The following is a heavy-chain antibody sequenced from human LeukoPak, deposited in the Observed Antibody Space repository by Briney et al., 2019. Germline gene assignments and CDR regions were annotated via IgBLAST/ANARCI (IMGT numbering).Heavy chain of an antibody. CDR2: FYHTGSD. J-gene: IGHJ5*02. D-gene: IGHD2-2*01. Sequence: SDTLSLTCVVSGYSISRGYQRGWLRPSPGKVVELIGRFYHTGSDYYNPSLQSRVTISVDKSNNQFSLRLNSVTAADTAIYYCARDPRWLTPDCTSTSCYENYFDPWGQGTLVTVSS. CDR1: GYSISRGYQ. CDR3: ARDPRWLTPDCTSTSCYENYFDP. V-gene: IGHV4-38-2*02.